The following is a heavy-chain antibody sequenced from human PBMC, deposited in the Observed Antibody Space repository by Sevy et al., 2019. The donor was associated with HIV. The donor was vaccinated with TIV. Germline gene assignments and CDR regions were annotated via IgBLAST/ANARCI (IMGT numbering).Heavy chain of an antibody. J-gene: IGHJ5*02. V-gene: IGHV4-59*12. D-gene: IGHD3-16*02. CDR1: GGSISSYY. Sequence: SETLSLACTVSGGSISSYYWSWIRQPPGKGLEWIGYIYYSGSTNYNPSLKSRVTISVDTSKNQFSLKLSSVTAADTVVYYCARRVTYDYVWGSYHHNWFDPWGQGTLVTVSS. CDR3: ARRVTYDYVWGSYHHNWFDP. CDR2: IYYSGST.